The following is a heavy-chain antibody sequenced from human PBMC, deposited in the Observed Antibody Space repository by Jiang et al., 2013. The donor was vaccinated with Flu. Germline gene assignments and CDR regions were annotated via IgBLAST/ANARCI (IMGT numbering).Heavy chain of an antibody. CDR2: IIPIFGTA. J-gene: IGHJ3*02. CDR3: ARNVVVAARRAFDI. D-gene: IGHD2-15*01. Sequence: GAEVKKPGSSVKVSCKASGGTFSSYAISWVRQAPGQGLEWMGGIIPIFGTANYAQKFQGRVTITADESTSTAYMELSSLRSEDTAVYYCARNVVVAARRAFDIWGQGTMVTVSS. V-gene: IGHV1-69*01. CDR1: GGTFSSYA.